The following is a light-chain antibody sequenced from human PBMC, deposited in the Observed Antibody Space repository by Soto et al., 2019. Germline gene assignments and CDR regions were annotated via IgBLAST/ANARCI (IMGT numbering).Light chain of an antibody. Sequence: QAVVTQPPSVSGAPGQRVTISCTGSSSNIGAGYDVHWYQQLPGTAPNLLIYGNSNRPSGVPDRFSGSKSGTSASLAITGLQAEDEADYYCQSYDSSLRVVFGGGTKVTVL. V-gene: IGLV1-40*01. J-gene: IGLJ2*01. CDR3: QSYDSSLRVV. CDR1: SSNIGAGYD. CDR2: GNS.